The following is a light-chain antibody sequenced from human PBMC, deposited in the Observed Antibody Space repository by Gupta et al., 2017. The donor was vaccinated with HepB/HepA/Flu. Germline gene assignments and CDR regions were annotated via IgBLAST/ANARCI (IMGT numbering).Light chain of an antibody. CDR1: SSDIGYSNR. CDR3: SSYTSSSTLV. Sequence: QSALTQPPSVSGSPGQSVAISCSATSSDIGYSNRVSWYKQPPGTAPKIIIYEVTYRPTGVPDRFSGSKSGNTASLTISGLQAEDEADYFCSSYTSSSTLVFGGGTKVTVL. V-gene: IGLV2-18*02. CDR2: EVT. J-gene: IGLJ2*01.